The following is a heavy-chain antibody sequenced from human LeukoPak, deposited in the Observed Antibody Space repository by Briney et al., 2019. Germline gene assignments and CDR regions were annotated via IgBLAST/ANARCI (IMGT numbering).Heavy chain of an antibody. Sequence: GGSLRLSCAASGFTFSNYGMHWVRQAPGKGLEWVALIWYDGRTKFHADSVKGRFTISRDNSKNTLYLQMDSLRDEDTAVYYCAREWGRIAVAGGPGYWGQGTRVTVSS. V-gene: IGHV3-33*01. CDR1: GFTFSNYG. CDR2: IWYDGRTK. J-gene: IGHJ4*02. D-gene: IGHD6-19*01. CDR3: AREWGRIAVAGGPGY.